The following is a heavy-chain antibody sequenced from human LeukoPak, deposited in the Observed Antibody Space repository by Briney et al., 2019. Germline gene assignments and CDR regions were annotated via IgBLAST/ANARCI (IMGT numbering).Heavy chain of an antibody. Sequence: SETLSLTCAVSGGSISGYCWSWIRQPPGKGLEWIGRIYTSGSTTYNPSLKSRVTMSVDTSKNQLSLKLSSVTAADTAVYYCARGVGGYGSDAFDIWGQGTMVTVSS. V-gene: IGHV4-4*07. CDR3: ARGVGGYGSDAFDI. D-gene: IGHD5-12*01. CDR2: IYTSGST. CDR1: GGSISGYC. J-gene: IGHJ3*02.